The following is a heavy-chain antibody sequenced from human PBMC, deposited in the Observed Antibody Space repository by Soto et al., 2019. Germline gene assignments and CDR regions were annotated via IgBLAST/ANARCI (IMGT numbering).Heavy chain of an antibody. CDR3: ARSFGVSGRYFYYYGLDV. J-gene: IGHJ6*02. D-gene: IGHD2-8*01. CDR1: GFTLSSSD. V-gene: IGHV3-33*01. CDR2: IWNDGSHK. Sequence: VQLVESGGGMAQAGSSLRLSCAASGFTLSSSDMHWVRQAPGKGLEWVSDIWNDGSHKDYVDSVKGRFSVSRDKSKNTVYLQMNSLRAEDTAVYYCARSFGVSGRYFYYYGLDVWGQGTTVTVSS.